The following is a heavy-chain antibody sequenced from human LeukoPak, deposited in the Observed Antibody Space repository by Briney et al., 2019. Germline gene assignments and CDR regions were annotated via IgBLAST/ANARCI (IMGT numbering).Heavy chain of an antibody. V-gene: IGHV1-46*01. CDR1: GYTFTSNY. Sequence: GASVKVSCKASGYTFTSNYIHWVRQAPGQGLEWMGMIYPRDGSTSCAQKFQGRVTVTRDTSTSTVHMELSGLRSEDTALYYCARDQEGFDYWGQGTLVTVSS. CDR3: ARDQEGFDY. CDR2: IYPRDGST. J-gene: IGHJ4*02.